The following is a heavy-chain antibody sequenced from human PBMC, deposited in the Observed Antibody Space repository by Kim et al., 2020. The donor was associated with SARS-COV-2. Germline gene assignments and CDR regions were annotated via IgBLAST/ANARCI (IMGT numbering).Heavy chain of an antibody. D-gene: IGHD6-25*01. V-gene: IGHV3-15*01. CDR2: IKSKTDGGTT. CDR3: TTLINVAARGS. J-gene: IGHJ5*02. CDR1: GFTFSYVW. Sequence: GGSLRLSCAASGFTFSYVWMSWVRQAPGKRLEWVGRIKSKTDGGTTDYAAPVKGRFTISRDDSKNTLFLQMNSLKTEDTAMYYCTTLINVAARGSWGLGTLVTVSS.